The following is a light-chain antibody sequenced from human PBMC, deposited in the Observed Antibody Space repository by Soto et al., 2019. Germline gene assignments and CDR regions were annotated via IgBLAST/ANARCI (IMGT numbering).Light chain of an antibody. V-gene: IGLV1-44*01. Sequence: QSVLTQPPSASGTPGQRVTISCSGSSSNIGSNTVNWYQQLPGTAPKLLIYNNNKRPSGVPDRFSGSKSGTSASLAISGLQSADEADYYCAAWDDSLNGWVFGGGTKLTVL. CDR3: AAWDDSLNGWV. CDR1: SSNIGSNT. J-gene: IGLJ3*02. CDR2: NNN.